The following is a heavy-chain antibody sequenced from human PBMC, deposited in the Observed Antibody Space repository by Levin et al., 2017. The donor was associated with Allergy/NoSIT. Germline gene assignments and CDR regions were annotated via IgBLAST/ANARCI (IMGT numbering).Heavy chain of an antibody. CDR2: ISYDGSNK. D-gene: IGHD2-2*01. V-gene: IGHV3-30*18. CDR3: AKDRGYCSSTSCYFYKGSSYDYGMDV. Sequence: SLKISCAASGFTFSSYGMHWVRQAPGKGLEWVAVISYDGSNKYYADSVKGRFTISRDNSKNTLYLQMNSLRAEDTAVYYCAKDRGYCSSTSCYFYKGSSYDYGMDVWGQGTTVTVSS. J-gene: IGHJ6*02. CDR1: GFTFSSYG.